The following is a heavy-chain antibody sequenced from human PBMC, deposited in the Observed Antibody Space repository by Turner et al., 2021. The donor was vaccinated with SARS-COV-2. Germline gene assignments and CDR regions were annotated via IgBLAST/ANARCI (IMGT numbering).Heavy chain of an antibody. CDR3: ARDLGGTSSLGGYFDY. CDR1: GFTVSSNY. D-gene: IGHD2-2*01. CDR2: IYSGGST. J-gene: IGHJ4*02. Sequence: EVQLVELGGGLVQPGGSLRLSCAAPGFTVSSNYMNWVRQAPGKGLEWVSVIYSGGSTYYADSVKGRFTISRDNSKNTLYLQMNSLRAEDTALYYCARDLGGTSSLGGYFDYWGQGTLVTVSS. V-gene: IGHV3-66*02.